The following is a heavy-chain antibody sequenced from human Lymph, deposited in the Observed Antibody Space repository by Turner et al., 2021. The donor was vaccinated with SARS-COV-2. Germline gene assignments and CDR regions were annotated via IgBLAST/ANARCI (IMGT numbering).Heavy chain of an antibody. Sequence: EVQLVASGGGLVKPGGSLRLSCAASGFTFSTYCMNRVSQAPGKGLEWISSISSSSSYIYYADSVKGRFTISRDDAKNSLYLQMNSLRAEDTAVYYCARDIPTTADYFDYWGQGTLVTVSS. CDR3: ARDIPTTADYFDY. J-gene: IGHJ4*02. V-gene: IGHV3-21*01. D-gene: IGHD4-17*01. CDR1: GFTFSTYC. CDR2: ISSSSSYI.